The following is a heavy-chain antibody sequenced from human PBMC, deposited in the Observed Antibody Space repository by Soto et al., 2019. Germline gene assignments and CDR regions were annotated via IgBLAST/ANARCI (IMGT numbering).Heavy chain of an antibody. CDR1: GFTYIGSA. D-gene: IGHD3-3*01. CDR2: IVVGSGNT. CDR3: ARDSFYDFWSGYYPAPLFDY. Sequence: ASVKVSCKASGFTYIGSAVQWVRQARGQRLEWIGWIVVGSGNTNYAQMFQERVTITRDMSTSTAYMELSSLRSEDTAVYYCARDSFYDFWSGYYPAPLFDYWGQGTLVTVSS. J-gene: IGHJ4*02. V-gene: IGHV1-58*01.